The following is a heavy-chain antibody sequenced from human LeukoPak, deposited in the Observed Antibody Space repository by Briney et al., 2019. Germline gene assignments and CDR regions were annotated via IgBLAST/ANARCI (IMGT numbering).Heavy chain of an antibody. CDR3: ARLHGDYAAGY. J-gene: IGHJ4*02. CDR2: VYPGDSDT. Sequence: GESLQISCQGSGYIFTSYWIGWGRQLPGKGLEWMGIVYPGDSDTRYSPSFQGQVTISADKSISTAYLQWSSLKASDTAMYYCARLHGDYAAGYWGQGTLVTVSS. CDR1: GYIFTSYW. V-gene: IGHV5-51*01. D-gene: IGHD4-17*01.